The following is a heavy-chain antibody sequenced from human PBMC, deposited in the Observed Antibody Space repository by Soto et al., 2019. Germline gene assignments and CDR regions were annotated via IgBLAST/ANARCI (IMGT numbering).Heavy chain of an antibody. Sequence: GASVKVSCKASGGTFSSYAISWVRQAPGQGLEWMGGIIPIFGTANYAQKFQGRVTITADESTSTAYMELSSLRSEDTAVYYCAREVANYDFWSGIDPWGQGTLVTVSS. CDR2: IIPIFGTA. CDR3: AREVANYDFWSGIDP. CDR1: GGTFSSYA. D-gene: IGHD3-3*01. J-gene: IGHJ5*02. V-gene: IGHV1-69*13.